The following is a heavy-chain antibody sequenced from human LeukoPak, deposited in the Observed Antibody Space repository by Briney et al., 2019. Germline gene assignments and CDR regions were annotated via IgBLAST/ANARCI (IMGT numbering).Heavy chain of an antibody. CDR2: IRGGADDT. D-gene: IGHD5-12*01. CDR3: ATSGFSGYDHPS. Sequence: GSLRLSCTAFGFTFRSYSMAWVRLAPGKGLEWVSVIRGGADDTSYADSVKGRFTISRDNSKNTLFLQMDGLRVEDTAVYYCATSGFSGYDHPSWGQGTLVTVSS. V-gene: IGHV3-23*01. CDR1: GFTFRSYS. J-gene: IGHJ5*02.